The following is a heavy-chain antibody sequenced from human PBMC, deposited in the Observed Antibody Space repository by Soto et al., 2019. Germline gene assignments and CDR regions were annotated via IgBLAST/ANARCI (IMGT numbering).Heavy chain of an antibody. CDR2: IYYSGST. D-gene: IGHD3-9*01. Sequence: SETLSLTCTVSGGSISSYYWSWIRQSPGKGLEWIGYIYYSGSTNYNPSLKSRVTISVDTSKNHFSLQLSSVTAADTAVYYCATAWILTGREYFDYWGQGTLVTVSS. V-gene: IGHV4-59*01. CDR3: ATAWILTGREYFDY. CDR1: GGSISSYY. J-gene: IGHJ4*02.